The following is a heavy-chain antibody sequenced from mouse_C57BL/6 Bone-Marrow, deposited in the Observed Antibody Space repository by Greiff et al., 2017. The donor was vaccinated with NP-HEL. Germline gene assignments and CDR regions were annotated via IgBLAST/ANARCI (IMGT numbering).Heavy chain of an antibody. Sequence: VQRVESGAELARPGASVKLSCKASGYTFTSYGISWVKQRTGQGLEWIGEIYPRSGNTYYNEKFKGKATLTADKSSSTAYMELRSLTSEDSAVYFCARSDYDPSWFSYWGQGTLVTVSA. J-gene: IGHJ3*01. CDR3: ARSDYDPSWFSY. CDR1: GYTFTSYG. CDR2: IYPRSGNT. D-gene: IGHD2-4*01. V-gene: IGHV1-81*01.